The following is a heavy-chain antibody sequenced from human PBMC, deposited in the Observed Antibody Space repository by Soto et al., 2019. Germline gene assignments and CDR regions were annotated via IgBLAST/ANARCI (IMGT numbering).Heavy chain of an antibody. J-gene: IGHJ4*02. Sequence: GESLKISCKGSGYSFTDYWIGWVHQMPGKGLEWMGTIYPDDSDTRYSPSFEGQVTISADKSITTAYLQWSSLKASDTAMYYCARGSSGWYTGLDFWGPGTLVTVSS. CDR1: GYSFTDYW. CDR3: ARGSSGWYTGLDF. CDR2: IYPDDSDT. V-gene: IGHV5-51*07. D-gene: IGHD6-19*01.